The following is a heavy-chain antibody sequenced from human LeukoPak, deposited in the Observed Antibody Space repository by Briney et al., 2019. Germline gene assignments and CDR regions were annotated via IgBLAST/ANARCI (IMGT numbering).Heavy chain of an antibody. V-gene: IGHV3-74*01. D-gene: IGHD3-10*01. CDR1: GFTFSSYW. CDR2: IKSDGSST. CDR3: ATNYYGSGPDH. Sequence: GGSLRLSCAASGFTFSSYWMHWVREAPGKGLVWVSRIKSDGSSTTYADSVKGRFTISRDNAKNTLYLQMNSLRAEDTAVYYCATNYYGSGPDHWGQGTLVTVSS. J-gene: IGHJ4*02.